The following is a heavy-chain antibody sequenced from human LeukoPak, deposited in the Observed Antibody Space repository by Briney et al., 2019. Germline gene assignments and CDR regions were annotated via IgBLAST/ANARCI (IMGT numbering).Heavy chain of an antibody. CDR1: GGSISSYY. CDR2: IYTSGST. CDR3: ARTTYYYDSSGENTFDY. D-gene: IGHD3-22*01. Sequence: SETLSLTCTVSGGSISSYYWSWIRQPPGKGLEWIGYIYTSGSTNYNPSLKSRVTISVDTSKNQFSLKLSSVTAADTAVHYCARTTYYYDSSGENTFDYWGQGTLVTVSS. J-gene: IGHJ4*02. V-gene: IGHV4-4*09.